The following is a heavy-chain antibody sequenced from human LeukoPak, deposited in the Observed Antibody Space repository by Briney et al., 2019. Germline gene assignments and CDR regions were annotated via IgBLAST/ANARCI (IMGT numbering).Heavy chain of an antibody. CDR1: GFTVSSNY. CDR2: ICYSGST. Sequence: GSLRLSCAASGFTVSSNYMSWVRQAPGKGLEWIGSICYSGSTYYNSSLKSRVTISVDTSKNQFSLKLSSVTAADTAVYYCARQGWASFYYYGVDVWGQGTPVTVSS. V-gene: IGHV4-39*01. J-gene: IGHJ6*02. CDR3: ARQGWASFYYYGVDV. D-gene: IGHD6-19*01.